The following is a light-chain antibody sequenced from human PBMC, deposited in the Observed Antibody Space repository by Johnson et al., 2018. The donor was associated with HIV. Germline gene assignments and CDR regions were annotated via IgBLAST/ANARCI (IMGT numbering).Light chain of an antibody. CDR1: SSNIGNNY. CDR3: GTWDSSLSAYYV. CDR2: DNN. V-gene: IGLV1-51*01. Sequence: QAVLTQPPSVSAAPGQKVTISCSGSSSNIGNNYVSWYQQLPGTAPKLLIYDNNKRPSGIPDRFSGSKSGTSATLGITGLQTGDEADYYCGTWDSSLSAYYVFGHGTKVTVL. J-gene: IGLJ1*01.